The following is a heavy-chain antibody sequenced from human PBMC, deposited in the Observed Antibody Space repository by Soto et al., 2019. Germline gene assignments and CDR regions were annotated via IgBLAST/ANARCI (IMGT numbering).Heavy chain of an antibody. CDR3: ARRFSTSSTIFDY. J-gene: IGHJ4*02. CDR2: FYYSGST. V-gene: IGHV4-39*01. CDR1: GGSISGRGYS. Sequence: PSETLSLTCTVSGGSISGRGYSWGWIRQPPGKGPEWIGSFYYSGSTYYNPSLKSRATISVDTSRNQFSLKVNSVTAADTGVYYCARRFSTSSTIFDYWGQGTLVTVSS. D-gene: IGHD2-2*01.